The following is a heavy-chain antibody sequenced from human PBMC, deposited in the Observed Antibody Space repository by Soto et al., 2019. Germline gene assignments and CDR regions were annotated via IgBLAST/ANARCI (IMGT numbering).Heavy chain of an antibody. D-gene: IGHD3-22*01. V-gene: IGHV3-21*01. CDR3: ARVSGYYYDSSGSPWFDP. J-gene: IGHJ5*02. CDR2: ISSSSSYI. Sequence: PGGSLRLSCAASGFTFSSYSMNWVRQAPGKGLEWVSSISSSSSYIYYADSVKGRFTISRDNAKNSLYLQMNSLRAEDTAVYYCARVSGYYYDSSGSPWFDPWGQGTLVTVSS. CDR1: GFTFSSYS.